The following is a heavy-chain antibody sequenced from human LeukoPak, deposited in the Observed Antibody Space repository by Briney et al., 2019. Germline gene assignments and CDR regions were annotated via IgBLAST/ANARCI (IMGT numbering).Heavy chain of an antibody. Sequence: SVKVSCKASGGTFSSYAISWVRQAPGQGLEWMGGIIPIFGTANYAQKFQGRVTITADESTSTAYMELSSLRSEDTAVYYCASTYYGSRSNYYYYYGMDVWGQGTTVTVSS. J-gene: IGHJ6*02. CDR2: IIPIFGTA. CDR3: ASTYYGSRSNYYYYYGMDV. D-gene: IGHD3-10*01. CDR1: GGTFSSYA. V-gene: IGHV1-69*13.